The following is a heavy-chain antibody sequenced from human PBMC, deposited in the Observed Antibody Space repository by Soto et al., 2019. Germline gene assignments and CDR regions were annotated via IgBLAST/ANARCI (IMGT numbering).Heavy chain of an antibody. CDR3: VRWNGFGDY. CDR2: FSGGSGTT. V-gene: IGHV3-23*01. Sequence: VHLLESGGGLVQPGGSLRLSCVVSGFTFPTYGVTWVRQAPGKGLEWVSGFSGGSGTTHYRDSVKGRFTISRDDSKRTVYLQMNSLGVDDTAVYYCVRWNGFGDYWGQGTLVTVSS. CDR1: GFTFPTYG. J-gene: IGHJ4*02. D-gene: IGHD1-1*01.